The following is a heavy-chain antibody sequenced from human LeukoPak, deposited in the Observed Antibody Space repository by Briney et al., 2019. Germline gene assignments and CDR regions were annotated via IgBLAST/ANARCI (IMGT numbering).Heavy chain of an antibody. V-gene: IGHV3-72*01. J-gene: IGHJ4*02. CDR1: GFTFSDHF. CDR3: ARIGSVARSDYLDY. D-gene: IGHD6-6*01. CDR2: SRNKAKSYTT. Sequence: GGSLRLSCAASGFTFSDHFLDWVRQAPGKGLEWVGRSRNKAKSYTTAYAASVKGRITISRDNSKNSLYMQMNSLKSEDTAVYYWARIGSVARSDYLDYWGQGNLVTVSS.